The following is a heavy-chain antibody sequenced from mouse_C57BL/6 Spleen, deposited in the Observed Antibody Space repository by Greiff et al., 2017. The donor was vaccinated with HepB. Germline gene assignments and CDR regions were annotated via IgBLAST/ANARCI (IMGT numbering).Heavy chain of an antibody. D-gene: IGHD2-10*02. CDR3: ARDGYGHYFDY. Sequence: EVKVVESEGGLVQPGRSMKLSCTASGFTFSDYYMAWVRQVPEKGLEWVANINYDGSSTYYLDSLKSRFIISRDNAKNILYLQMSSLKSEDTATYYCARDGYGHYFDYWGQGTTLTVSS. J-gene: IGHJ2*01. V-gene: IGHV5-16*01. CDR2: INYDGSST. CDR1: GFTFSDYY.